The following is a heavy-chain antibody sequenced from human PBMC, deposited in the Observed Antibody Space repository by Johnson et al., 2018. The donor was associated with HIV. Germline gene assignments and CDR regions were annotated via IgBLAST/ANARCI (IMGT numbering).Heavy chain of an antibody. CDR2: IYSGGST. Sequence: VQLVESGVGLVQPGGSLRLSCAASGFTVTSDYMSWVRQAPGKGLEWVSIIYSGGSTYYADSVKGRFTISRDNSKNTLYLQMNSLRAEDTAVYYCAKDQYRKLTTVAVIGGQVTMVTVSS. CDR1: GFTVTSDY. J-gene: IGHJ3*02. D-gene: IGHD4-17*01. V-gene: IGHV3-66*02. CDR3: AKDQYRKLTTVAVI.